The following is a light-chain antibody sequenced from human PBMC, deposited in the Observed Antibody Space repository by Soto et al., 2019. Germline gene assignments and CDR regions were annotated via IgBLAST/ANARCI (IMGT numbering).Light chain of an antibody. CDR1: QSVSSN. V-gene: IGKV3-15*01. CDR3: QQFNTWPPA. J-gene: IGKJ2*01. CDR2: GVS. Sequence: EIVMTQSPATLSVSPGNRATLSCRASQSVSSNLAWYQQKPGQGPRLLMYGVSTRATGIPARFSGSGSGTEFTLIISSLQSEDFAVYYCQQFNTWPPAFGQGTKLEIK.